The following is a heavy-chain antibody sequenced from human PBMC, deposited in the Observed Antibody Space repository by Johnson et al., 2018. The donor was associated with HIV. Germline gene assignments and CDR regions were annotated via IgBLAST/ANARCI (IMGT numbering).Heavy chain of an antibody. D-gene: IGHD2-8*02. CDR3: AKALLGYCTGGVCYTRIAAAGDAFDI. V-gene: IGHV3-30*04. J-gene: IGHJ3*02. Sequence: QVQLVESGGGVVQPGRSLRLSCAASRFTFSSCAMHWVRQAPGNGLEWETIISYDGINKYYAESVKGRFTISRDISKDTLYLQMNSLRAEDTAVYYCAKALLGYCTGGVCYTRIAAAGDAFDIWGQGTMVTVSS. CDR1: RFTFSSCA. CDR2: ISYDGINK.